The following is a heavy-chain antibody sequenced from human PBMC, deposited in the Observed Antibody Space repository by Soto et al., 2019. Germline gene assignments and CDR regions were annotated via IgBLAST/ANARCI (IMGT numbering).Heavy chain of an antibody. V-gene: IGHV1-18*01. CDR3: ARVRGIPADADY. D-gene: IGHD2-2*01. CDR1: GYTFTTSG. Sequence: QVQLVQSGAEVRKPGASVKVSCKASGYTFTTSGISWVRQAPGQGLEWMAMISAYNGNTNYAQKFQGRVTLTTDTPTSTAYMELRSLKSDDTATYYCARVRGIPADADYWGQGSLVTVYS. J-gene: IGHJ4*02. CDR2: ISAYNGNT.